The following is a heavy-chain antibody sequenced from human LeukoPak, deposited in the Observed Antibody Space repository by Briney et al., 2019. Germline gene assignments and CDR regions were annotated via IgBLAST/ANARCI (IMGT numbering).Heavy chain of an antibody. CDR1: GFTVSSNY. D-gene: IGHD3-22*01. V-gene: IGHV3-53*01. J-gene: IGHJ3*02. CDR2: IYSGGST. Sequence: GGSLRLSCAASGFTVSSNYMSWVRQAPGKGLEWVSVIYSGGSTYYADSVKGRFTISRDNSKNTLYLQMNSLRAEDTAVYYCAREDGYYDSSGYSDAFDIWGQGTMVTVSS. CDR3: AREDGYYDSSGYSDAFDI.